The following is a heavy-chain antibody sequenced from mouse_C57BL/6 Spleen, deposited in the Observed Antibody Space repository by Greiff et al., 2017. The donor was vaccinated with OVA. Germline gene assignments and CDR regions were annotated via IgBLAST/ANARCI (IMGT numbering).Heavy chain of an antibody. D-gene: IGHD1-1*01. CDR3: ARDTTVVAGFDY. Sequence: VKLQESGAELARPGASVKLSCKASGYTFTSYGISWVKQRTGQGLEWIGEIYPRSGNTYYNEKFKGKATLTADKSSSTAYMELRSLTSEDSAVYFCARDTTVVAGFDYWGQGTTLTVSS. CDR1: GYTFTSYG. CDR2: IYPRSGNT. V-gene: IGHV1-81*01. J-gene: IGHJ2*01.